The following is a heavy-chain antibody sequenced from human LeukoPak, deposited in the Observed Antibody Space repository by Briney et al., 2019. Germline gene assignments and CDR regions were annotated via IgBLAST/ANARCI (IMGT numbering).Heavy chain of an antibody. Sequence: PSETLSLTCTVSGGSVNSDGSYWTWIRQHPGKGLEWIGYISYSGNTYYRPSLKSRINISVDTSKNQFSLKLSSVTAADTAVYYCARIDTGGADYWGQGTMVTVSS. CDR1: GGSVNSDGSY. V-gene: IGHV4-31*02. D-gene: IGHD2-8*02. J-gene: IGHJ4*02. CDR3: ARIDTGGADY. CDR2: ISYSGNT.